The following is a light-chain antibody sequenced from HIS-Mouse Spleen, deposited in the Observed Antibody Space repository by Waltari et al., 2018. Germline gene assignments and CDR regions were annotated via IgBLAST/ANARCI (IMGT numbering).Light chain of an antibody. J-gene: IGLJ2*01. Sequence: SYELTQPPSVSVSPGQTARITCSGDALPKKYAYWYQHKSGQAPVHVIYEDSKRPSGSPERFSGSSSGTMATLTISGAQVEDEADYYCYSTDSSGNHRVFGGGTKLTVL. CDR3: YSTDSSGNHRV. V-gene: IGLV3-10*01. CDR2: EDS. CDR1: ALPKKY.